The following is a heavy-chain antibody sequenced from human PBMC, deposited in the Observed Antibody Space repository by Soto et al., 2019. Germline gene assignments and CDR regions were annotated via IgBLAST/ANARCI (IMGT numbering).Heavy chain of an antibody. CDR2: IGPESGAT. D-gene: IGHD1-26*01. CDR1: GYTFTGHY. Sequence: ASVKVSCKASGYTFTGHYIHWVRQAPEQGPEWMGEIGPESGATRYAQKFQGRVTMTRDTSITTVYMELKNMSPDDTAVYYCGRGRSGQIVVFYWVQGTLVTVSS. J-gene: IGHJ4*02. V-gene: IGHV1-2*02. CDR3: GRGRSGQIVVFY.